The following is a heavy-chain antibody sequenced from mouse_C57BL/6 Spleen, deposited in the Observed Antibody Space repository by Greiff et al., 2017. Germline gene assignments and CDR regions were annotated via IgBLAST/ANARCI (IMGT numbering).Heavy chain of an antibody. Sequence: EVKLMESGPELVKPGASVKMSCKASGYTFTDYNMHWVKQSHGKSLEWIGYINPNNGGTSYKQKFKGKATLTVNKSSSTAYMELRSLTSEDSAVYYCARDGSSSFAYWGQGTLVTVSA. J-gene: IGHJ3*01. CDR2: INPNNGGT. D-gene: IGHD1-1*01. CDR3: ARDGSSSFAY. CDR1: GYTFTDYN. V-gene: IGHV1-22*01.